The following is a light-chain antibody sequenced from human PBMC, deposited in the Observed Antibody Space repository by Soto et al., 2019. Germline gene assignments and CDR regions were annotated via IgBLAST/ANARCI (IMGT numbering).Light chain of an antibody. V-gene: IGKV3-15*01. CDR2: GAS. J-gene: IGKJ5*01. CDR1: QSVSSH. CDR3: QQRHMWPIT. Sequence: VLTQSPATLSVSPGESATLSCRASQSVSSHLAWYQQKPGQAPRLLIYGASTRATGSPARFSGSGSGTDFTLTISSLEPEDSAVYYCQQRHMWPITFGQGTRLEI.